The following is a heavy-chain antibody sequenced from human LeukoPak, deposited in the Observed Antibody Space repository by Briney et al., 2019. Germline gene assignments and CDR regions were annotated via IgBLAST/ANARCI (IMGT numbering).Heavy chain of an antibody. J-gene: IGHJ6*02. CDR3: AREYSSSWYVSPPNYYGMDV. CDR1: GGSISSGGYY. CDR2: IYYSGST. Sequence: SQTLPLTCTVSGGSISSGGYYWSWIRQHPGKGLEWIGYIYYSGSTYYNPSLKSRVTISVDTSKNQFSLKLSSVTAADTAVYYCAREYSSSWYVSPPNYYGMDVWGQGTTVTVSS. V-gene: IGHV4-31*03. D-gene: IGHD6-13*01.